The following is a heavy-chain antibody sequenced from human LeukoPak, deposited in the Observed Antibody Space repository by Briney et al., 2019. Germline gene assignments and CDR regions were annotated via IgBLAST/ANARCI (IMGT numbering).Heavy chain of an antibody. CDR2: IYSGGRT. CDR3: AIYDSSGYYNY. CDR1: XXXXSXXD. Sequence: XLXLSXAXXXXXXSXXDMXXXRXXXXXXXEWVSVIYSGGRTFYADSVKGRFTISRDNSKNTLYLQMNSLRAEDTAVYYCAIYDSSGYYNYWGQGTLVTVSS. J-gene: IGHJ4*02. V-gene: IGHV3-53*01. D-gene: IGHD3-22*01.